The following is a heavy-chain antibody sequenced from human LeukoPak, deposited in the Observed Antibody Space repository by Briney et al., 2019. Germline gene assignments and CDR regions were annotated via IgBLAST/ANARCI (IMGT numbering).Heavy chain of an antibody. J-gene: IGHJ5*02. CDR2: VYYSGST. CDR3: ARAPHYGSGSDP. Sequence: SETLCLTCTVSGGSISTGDYYWSWIRQPPGKGLEWIGYVYYSGSTYYNPSLKSRVTIAMDTSKNHFSLKLGSVTAADTAVYFCARAPHYGSGSDPWGQGTLVTVSS. CDR1: GGSISTGDYY. D-gene: IGHD3-10*01. V-gene: IGHV4-30-4*01.